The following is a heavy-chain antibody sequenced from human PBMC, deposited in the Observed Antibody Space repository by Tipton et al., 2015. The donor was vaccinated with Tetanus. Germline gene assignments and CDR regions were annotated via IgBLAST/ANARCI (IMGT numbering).Heavy chain of an antibody. J-gene: IGHJ4*02. CDR2: ISNSGRT. D-gene: IGHD3-3*01. CDR1: GGSVRSGDYQ. V-gene: IGHV4-61*08. Sequence: TLSLTCSVSGGSVRSGDYQWNWNRQPPGKGLEWLVYISNSGRTNSNYYLQRRITISQDKSKNQFFLRLISVTDADAAVYYCARANYDFPKKGPFDSWGPGSLVIVSS. CDR3: ARANYDFPKKGPFDS.